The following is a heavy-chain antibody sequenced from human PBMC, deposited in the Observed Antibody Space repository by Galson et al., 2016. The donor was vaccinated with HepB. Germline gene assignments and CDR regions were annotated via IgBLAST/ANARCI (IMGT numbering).Heavy chain of an antibody. J-gene: IGHJ5*02. V-gene: IGHV4-4*02. CDR1: GGSIRSSDW. CDR2: MYHSGST. CDR3: ARLTRGWFDP. Sequence: TLSLTCVVSGGSIRSSDWWSWVRQSPGKGLEWIGEMYHSGSTNYNPSLTSRVTISLDKAKNQFSLTLTSVTAADTAVYYCARLTRGWFDPWGQGTLVTVSS.